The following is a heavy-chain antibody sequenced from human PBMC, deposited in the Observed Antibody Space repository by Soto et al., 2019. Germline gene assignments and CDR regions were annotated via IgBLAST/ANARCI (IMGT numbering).Heavy chain of an antibody. CDR2: LGAADDP. V-gene: IGHV3-13*05. CDR3: ARAYSGRLPRRADYYYAMYV. CDR1: AFTLSAYD. D-gene: IGHD2-15*01. Sequence: QTGGSLRLSCAASAFTLSAYDMHWVRQPNGKGLEWVSALGAADDPYYLGSVKGRFTISRENAKNSLYLQMNNLRAGDTAVYYCARAYSGRLPRRADYYYAMYVWGQGTRVTVSS. J-gene: IGHJ6*02.